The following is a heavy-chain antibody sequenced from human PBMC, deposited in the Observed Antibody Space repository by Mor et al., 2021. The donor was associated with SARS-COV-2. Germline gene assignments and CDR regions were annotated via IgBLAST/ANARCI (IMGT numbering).Heavy chain of an antibody. J-gene: IGHJ3*02. CDR2: ISGSGGST. V-gene: IGHV3-23*01. CDR3: AKVAAGATRGPFDI. Sequence: KGLEWVSAISGSGGSTYYADSVKGRFTISRDNSKNTLYLQMNSLRAEDTAVYYCAKVAAGATRGPFDIWGQGTMVTVSS. D-gene: IGHD1-26*01.